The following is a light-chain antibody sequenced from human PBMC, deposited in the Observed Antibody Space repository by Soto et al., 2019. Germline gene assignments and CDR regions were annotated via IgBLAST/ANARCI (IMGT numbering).Light chain of an antibody. CDR2: DVS. Sequence: EIVLTQSPATLSLSPGERATLSCSASQSVRSNLAWYQHKPGQAPRLLIYDVSNRATGSPGRFSGRGFGTDFTLTSSNVEPEDFAVYYCQQRDNWPWTFGQGAKVEIK. CDR1: QSVRSN. V-gene: IGKV3-11*01. J-gene: IGKJ1*01. CDR3: QQRDNWPWT.